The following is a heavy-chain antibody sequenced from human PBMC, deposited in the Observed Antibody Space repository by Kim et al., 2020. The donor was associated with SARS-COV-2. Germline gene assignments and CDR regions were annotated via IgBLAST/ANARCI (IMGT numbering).Heavy chain of an antibody. V-gene: IGHV3-49*04. D-gene: IGHD3-10*01. CDR1: GFTFGDYA. CDR2: IRSKAYGGTT. J-gene: IGHJ4*02. Sequence: SLRLSCTASGFTFGDYAMSWVRQAPGKGLEWVGFIRSKAYGGTTEYAASVKGRFTSSRDDSKSIAYLQMNSLKTEDTAVYYCNTHLWVRGVPRGGIDYWGQGTLVTVSS. CDR3: NTHLWVRGVPRGGIDY.